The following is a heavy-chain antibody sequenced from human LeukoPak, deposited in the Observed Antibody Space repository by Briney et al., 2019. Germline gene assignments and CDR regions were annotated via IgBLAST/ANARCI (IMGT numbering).Heavy chain of an antibody. V-gene: IGHV5-51*01. CDR3: ARLQGSYFDY. Sequence: GESLKISCKASGYSFISYCIGCVRQLPAKSLQWMGIIYTGDCDTRYSPSFQGQVTISADKSISTAYLQWSSLKASDTAMYYCARLQGSYFDYWGEGTLVTVSS. CDR2: IYTGDCDT. D-gene: IGHD3-10*01. J-gene: IGHJ4*02. CDR1: GYSFISYC.